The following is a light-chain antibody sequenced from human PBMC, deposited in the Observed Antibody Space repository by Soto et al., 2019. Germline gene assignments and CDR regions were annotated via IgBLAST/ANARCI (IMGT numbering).Light chain of an antibody. V-gene: IGLV2-8*01. Sequence: QSVLTQPPSASGSPGQPVTISCTGTSSDVGGYDYVSWYQQHPGKAPKLMIYEVTIGPSGVSDRFSGSKSGNTASLTVSGLQAEDEADYYCSSYTGGNPSYVFGTGTKVTV. CDR2: EVT. CDR3: SSYTGGNPSYV. J-gene: IGLJ1*01. CDR1: SSDVGGYDY.